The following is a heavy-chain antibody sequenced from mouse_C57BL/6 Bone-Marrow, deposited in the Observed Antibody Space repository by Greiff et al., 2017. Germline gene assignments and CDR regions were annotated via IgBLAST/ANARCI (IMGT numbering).Heavy chain of an antibody. V-gene: IGHV10-1*01. CDR2: IRSKSNNYAT. CDR3: VRQEGNYYGTLDY. J-gene: IGHJ2*01. D-gene: IGHD1-1*01. Sequence: EVQGVESGGGLVQPKGSLKLSCAASGFSFNTYAMNWVRQAPGKGLEWVARIRSKSNNYATYYADSVKDRFTISRDDSESMLYLQMNNLKTEDTAMYYCVRQEGNYYGTLDYWGQGTTLTVSS. CDR1: GFSFNTYA.